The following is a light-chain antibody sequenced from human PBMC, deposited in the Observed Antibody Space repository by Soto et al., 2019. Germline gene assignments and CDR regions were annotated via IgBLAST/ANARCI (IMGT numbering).Light chain of an antibody. CDR1: QSVSTN. CDR3: QQYNNWPPWT. CDR2: GAS. Sequence: EIVMTQSPATLSVSPGERATLSCRASQSVSTNLAWYQQKPGQGPRLLIYGASTRATGIPARFSGSGSGSEFTLTISSLQSEDFAVYHCQQYNNWPPWTFGQGTKVAIK. J-gene: IGKJ1*01. V-gene: IGKV3-15*01.